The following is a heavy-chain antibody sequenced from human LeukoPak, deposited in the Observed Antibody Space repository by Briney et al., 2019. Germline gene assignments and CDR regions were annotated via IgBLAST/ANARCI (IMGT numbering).Heavy chain of an antibody. Sequence: GGSLRLSCAASGFTFSSYGMSWVRQAPGKGLEWVSAISGSGGSTYYADSVKGRFTISRDNSKNTLYLQMNSLRAEDTAVYYCASRLYCGSGSEDYWGQGTLVTVSS. CDR2: ISGSGGST. V-gene: IGHV3-23*01. CDR3: ASRLYCGSGSEDY. J-gene: IGHJ4*02. D-gene: IGHD3-10*01. CDR1: GFTFSSYG.